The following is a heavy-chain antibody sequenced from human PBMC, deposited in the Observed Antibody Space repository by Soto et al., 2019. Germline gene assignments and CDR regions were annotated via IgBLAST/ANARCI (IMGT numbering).Heavy chain of an antibody. J-gene: IGHJ3*02. CDR2: IIPIFGTA. Sequence: SVKVSCKASGGTFSSYAISWVRQAPGEGLEWMGGIIPIFGTANYAQKFQGRVTITADGSTSTAYMELSSLRSEYTAVYYCARSGYFEWFDGFDIGGQGTMVTVSS. D-gene: IGHD3-9*01. CDR3: ARSGYFEWFDGFDI. V-gene: IGHV1-69*13. CDR1: GGTFSSYA.